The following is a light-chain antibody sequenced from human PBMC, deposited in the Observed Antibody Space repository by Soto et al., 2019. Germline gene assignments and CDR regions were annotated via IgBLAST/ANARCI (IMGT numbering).Light chain of an antibody. J-gene: IGKJ1*01. V-gene: IGKV1-5*01. CDR3: QHYNSYSEA. Sequence: DLQMTQSPPSLSASVGDIVTITCRASQSIXXWLAWYQQKPGKAPKLLIYDASSLESGVPSRFSGSGSGTEFTLTISSLQPDDFATYYCQHYNSYSEAFGQGTKVDIK. CDR2: DAS. CDR1: QSIXXW.